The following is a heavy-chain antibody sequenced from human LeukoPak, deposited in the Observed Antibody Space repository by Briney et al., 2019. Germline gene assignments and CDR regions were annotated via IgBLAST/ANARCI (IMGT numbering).Heavy chain of an antibody. CDR2: IYYSGST. D-gene: IGHD5-24*01. CDR3: ARGDEGVPFDY. Sequence: PSETLSLTCTVSGGSISSYYWSWVRQPPGKGLEWIGYIYYSGSTNYNPSLKSRVTISVDTSKNQFSLKLSSVTAADTAVYYCARGDEGVPFDYWGQGTLVTVSS. CDR1: GGSISSYY. J-gene: IGHJ4*02. V-gene: IGHV4-59*01.